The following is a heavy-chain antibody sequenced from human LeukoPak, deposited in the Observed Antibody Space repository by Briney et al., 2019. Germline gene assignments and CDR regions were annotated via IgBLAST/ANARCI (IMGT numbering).Heavy chain of an antibody. V-gene: IGHV3-21*01. CDR3: ARDQGEGTFDI. D-gene: IGHD2-21*01. CDR1: GFTFSNYT. J-gene: IGHJ3*02. CDR2: ISSSSSYI. Sequence: GGSLRLSCAASGFTFSNYTMNWVRQAPGKGLEWVSFISSSSSYIYYADSVKGRFTISSDNAKNSLYLQMNSLTAEDTAVYYCARDQGEGTFDIWGQGTVVTVSS.